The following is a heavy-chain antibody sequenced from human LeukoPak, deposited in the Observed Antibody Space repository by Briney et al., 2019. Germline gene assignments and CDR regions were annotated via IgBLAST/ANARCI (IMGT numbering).Heavy chain of an antibody. CDR1: GYSISSGYY. D-gene: IGHD2-15*01. CDR3: ARSYCSGGSCYFIY. Sequence: SETLSLTCTVSGYSISSGYYWGWIRQPPGKGLEWIGEINHSGSTNYNPSLKSRVTISVDTSKNQFSLKLSSVTAADTAVYYCARSYCSGGSCYFIYWGQGTLVTVSS. CDR2: INHSGST. V-gene: IGHV4-38-2*02. J-gene: IGHJ4*02.